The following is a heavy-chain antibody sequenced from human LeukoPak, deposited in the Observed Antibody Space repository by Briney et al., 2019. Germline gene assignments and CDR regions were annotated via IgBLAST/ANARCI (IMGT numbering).Heavy chain of an antibody. CDR2: ISMSSSYM. V-gene: IGHV3-21*01. J-gene: IGHJ4*02. CDR1: GFRFSGYV. D-gene: IGHD3-10*01. Sequence: GGSLRLSCVASGFRFSGYVMKWVRQAPGKGLKWISTISMSSSYMYYADSVRGRFTISRDNAKNSLYLQMTSLRAEDAAVYYCAREDYSSGNPTIDHWGQGTLVTVSS. CDR3: AREDYSSGNPTIDH.